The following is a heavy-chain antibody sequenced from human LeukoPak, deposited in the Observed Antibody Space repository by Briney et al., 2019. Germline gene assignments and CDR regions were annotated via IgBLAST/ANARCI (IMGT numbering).Heavy chain of an antibody. CDR2: ISSNGGST. CDR3: ARDLDGDYGY. Sequence: GGSLRLSCAASGFTFSSYAMHWVRQAPGKGLEYVSAISSNGGSTCYANSVKGRFTISRDNSKNTLYLQMGSLRAEDMAVYYCARDLDGDYGYWGQGTLVTVSS. V-gene: IGHV3-64*01. J-gene: IGHJ4*02. CDR1: GFTFSSYA. D-gene: IGHD4-17*01.